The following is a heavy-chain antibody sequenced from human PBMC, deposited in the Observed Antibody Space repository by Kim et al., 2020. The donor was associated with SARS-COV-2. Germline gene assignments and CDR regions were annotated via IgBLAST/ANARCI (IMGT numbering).Heavy chain of an antibody. CDR1: GFTFSSYS. V-gene: IGHV3-21*04. Sequence: GGSLRLSCAASGFTFSSYSMNWVRQAPGKGLEWVSSISSSSSYIYYADSVKGRFTISRDNAKNSLYLQMNSLRAEDTAVYYCAREARYSDAFDIWGQGTMVTVSS. CDR2: ISSSSSYI. D-gene: IGHD3-9*01. J-gene: IGHJ3*02. CDR3: AREARYSDAFDI.